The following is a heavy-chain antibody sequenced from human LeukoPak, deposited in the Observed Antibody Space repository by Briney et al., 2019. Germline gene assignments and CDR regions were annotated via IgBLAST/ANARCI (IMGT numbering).Heavy chain of an antibody. CDR1: GFTFSSYA. V-gene: IGHV3-23*01. J-gene: IGHJ4*02. D-gene: IGHD3-10*01. CDR2: ISGSGGST. Sequence: GGSLRLSCAASGFTFSSYAMSWVRQAPGKGLEWVSAISGSGGSTYYADSVKGRFTISRDNSKNTLYLQMNSLRAEDTAVYYCAKLSLSGSGHDFDYWGQGTLVTVST. CDR3: AKLSLSGSGHDFDY.